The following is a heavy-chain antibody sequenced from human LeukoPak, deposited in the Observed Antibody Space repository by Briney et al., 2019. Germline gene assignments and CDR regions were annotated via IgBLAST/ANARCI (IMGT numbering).Heavy chain of an antibody. V-gene: IGHV3-48*01. CDR3: AKDLAVAGTLDYFDY. CDR1: GFTFSSYS. J-gene: IGHJ4*02. D-gene: IGHD6-19*01. CDR2: ISSSSSTI. Sequence: PGGSLRLPCAASGFTFSSYSMNWVRQAPGKGLEWVSYISSSSSTIYYADSVKGRFTISRDNAKNSLYLQMNSLRAEDTAVYYCAKDLAVAGTLDYFDYWGQGTLVTVSS.